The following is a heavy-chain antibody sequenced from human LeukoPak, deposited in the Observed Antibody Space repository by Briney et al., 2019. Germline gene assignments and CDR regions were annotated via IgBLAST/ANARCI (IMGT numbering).Heavy chain of an antibody. J-gene: IGHJ4*02. V-gene: IGHV4-59*12. D-gene: IGHD5-18*01. CDR1: GGSISGYY. Sequence: SETLSLTCTVSGGSISGYYWSWIRQPPGKGLEWIGYIYYSGSTNYNPSLKSRVTISLDTSKNQFSLKLSSVTAADTAVYYCARDTGYSYGYVDDYWGQGTLVTVSS. CDR3: ARDTGYSYGYVDDY. CDR2: IYYSGST.